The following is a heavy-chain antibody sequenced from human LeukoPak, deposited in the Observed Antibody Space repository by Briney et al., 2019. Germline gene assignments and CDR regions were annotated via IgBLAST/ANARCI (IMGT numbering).Heavy chain of an antibody. J-gene: IGHJ3*01. D-gene: IGHD3/OR15-3a*01. CDR1: GFTFSNAW. CDR3: TTDCGTGTRSVIAFDL. CDR2: IKSKADGGTT. Sequence: GGSLRLSCAASGFTFSNAWMSWVRQAPGKGLEWVGRIKSKADGGTTDYAAPVKGRFTISRDDSKNTLFLEMNSLKTEDTAVYYCTTDCGTGTRSVIAFDLWGQGTRVTVSS. V-gene: IGHV3-15*01.